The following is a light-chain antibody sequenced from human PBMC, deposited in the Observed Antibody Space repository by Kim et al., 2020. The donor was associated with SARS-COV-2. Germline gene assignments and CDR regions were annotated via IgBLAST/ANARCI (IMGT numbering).Light chain of an antibody. J-gene: IGKJ4*01. V-gene: IGKV1-6*01. CDR2: SAS. CDR1: QGIGND. CDR3: LQDYHYPLT. Sequence: ASVGDRVTVTCRASQGIGNDVDWYQQKPGKAPKLLIYSASSLQSGVPSRFSGSGSGTDFTLTISSLQPEDFATYYCLQDYHYPLTFGGGTKVDIK.